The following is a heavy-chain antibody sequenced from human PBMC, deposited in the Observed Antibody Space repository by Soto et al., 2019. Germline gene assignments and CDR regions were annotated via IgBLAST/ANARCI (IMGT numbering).Heavy chain of an antibody. J-gene: IGHJ5*02. Sequence: ASVKVSCKASGGTFSRYAISWVRQAPGQGLEWMGGITPIFGTANYAQKFQGRVTITADESTSTAYMELSSLRFEDTAVYYCARAIVGPTTTGWLDPWGQGTLVTVSS. D-gene: IGHD1-26*01. CDR1: GGTFSRYA. V-gene: IGHV1-69*13. CDR3: ARAIVGPTTTGWLDP. CDR2: ITPIFGTA.